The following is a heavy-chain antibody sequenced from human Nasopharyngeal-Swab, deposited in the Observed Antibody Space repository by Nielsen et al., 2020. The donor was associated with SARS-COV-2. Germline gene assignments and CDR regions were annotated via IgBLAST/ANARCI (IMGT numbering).Heavy chain of an antibody. V-gene: IGHV3-23*01. CDR3: AKSTKPRVYSSGFFDY. J-gene: IGHJ4*02. Sequence: GESLKISCAASGFTFSSYAMSWVRQAPGKGLEWVSAISGSGGSTYYADSVKGRFIISRDNSKNTLYLQMNSLRAEDTAVYYCAKSTKPRVYSSGFFDYWGQGTLVTVSS. CDR1: GFTFSSYA. D-gene: IGHD6-19*01. CDR2: ISGSGGST.